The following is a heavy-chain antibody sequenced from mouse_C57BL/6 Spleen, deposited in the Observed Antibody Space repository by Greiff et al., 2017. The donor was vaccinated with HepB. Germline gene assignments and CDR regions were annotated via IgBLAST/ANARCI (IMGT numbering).Heavy chain of an antibody. V-gene: IGHV1-15*01. CDR2: IDPETGGT. Sequence: QVQLQQSGAELVRPGASVTLSCKASGYTFTDYEMHWVKQTPVHGLEWIGVIDPETGGTAYNKKFKGKAILTADKSSSTAYMELRSLTSEDSAVYSCTRGGGSSAWFADWGQGTLVTVSA. J-gene: IGHJ3*01. CDR1: GYTFTDYE. CDR3: TRGGGSSAWFAD. D-gene: IGHD1-1*02.